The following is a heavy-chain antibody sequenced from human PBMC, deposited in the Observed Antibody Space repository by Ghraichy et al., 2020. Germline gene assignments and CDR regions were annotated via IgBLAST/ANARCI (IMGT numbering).Heavy chain of an antibody. J-gene: IGHJ6*02. Sequence: GGSLRLSCAASGFTVSSNYMSWVRQAPGKGLEWVSVIYSGGSTYYADSVKGRFTISRDNSKNTLYLQMNSLRAEDTAVYYCARESWASYGYNYYGMDVWGQWTTVTLS. CDR2: IYSGGST. CDR3: ARESWASYGYNYYGMDV. D-gene: IGHD3-10*01. CDR1: GFTVSSNY. V-gene: IGHV3-53*01.